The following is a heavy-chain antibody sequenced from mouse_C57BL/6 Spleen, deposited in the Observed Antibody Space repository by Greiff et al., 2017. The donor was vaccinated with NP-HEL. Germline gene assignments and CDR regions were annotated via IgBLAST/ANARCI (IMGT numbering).Heavy chain of an antibody. CDR2: ISSGSSTI. CDR3: ARDYGSCFDY. Sequence: EVKLVESGGGLVKPGGSLKLSCAASGFTFSDYGMHWVRQAPEKGLEWVAYISSGSSTIYYADTVKGRFTISRDNAKNTLFLQMTSLRSEDTAMYYCARDYGSCFDYWGQGTTLTVSS. V-gene: IGHV5-17*01. J-gene: IGHJ2*01. D-gene: IGHD1-1*01. CDR1: GFTFSDYG.